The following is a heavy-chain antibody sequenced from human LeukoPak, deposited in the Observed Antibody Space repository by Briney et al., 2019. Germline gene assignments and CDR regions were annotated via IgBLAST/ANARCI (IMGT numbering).Heavy chain of an antibody. D-gene: IGHD1-26*01. J-gene: IGHJ4*02. CDR3: ASLYSGSYYGDY. CDR2: ISNDGTNK. Sequence: GKSLRLSCAASGFTFTTYAVHWVRQAPGKGLEWVAVISNDGTNKFYADSVKGRFTISRDNSKNTLYLQMNSLRAEDTAVYYCASLYSGSYYGDYWGQGTLVTVSS. CDR1: GFTFTTYA. V-gene: IGHV3-30*14.